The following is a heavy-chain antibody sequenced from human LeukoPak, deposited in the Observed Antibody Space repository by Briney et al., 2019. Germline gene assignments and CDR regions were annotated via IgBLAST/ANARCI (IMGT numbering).Heavy chain of an antibody. Sequence: GGSLRLSCAASGFIFRNYVVAWVRQAPGKGLEWVSQISNSGGSTYYADSVKGRFTISRDNSKNTLYLQMNSLRAEDTAVYYCAKEGLNIATRDFFDSWGQGTLVTVSS. D-gene: IGHD6-6*01. CDR1: GFIFRNYV. J-gene: IGHJ4*02. CDR3: AKEGLNIATRDFFDS. V-gene: IGHV3-23*01. CDR2: ISNSGGST.